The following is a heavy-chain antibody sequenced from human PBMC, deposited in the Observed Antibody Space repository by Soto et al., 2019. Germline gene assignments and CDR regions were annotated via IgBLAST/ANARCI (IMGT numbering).Heavy chain of an antibody. CDR3: ARALGIRFLEWLSADYYYYYGMDV. V-gene: IGHV6-1*01. J-gene: IGHJ6*04. D-gene: IGHD3-3*01. CDR2: TYYRSKWYN. CDR1: GDSVSSNSAA. Sequence: PSQTLSLTCAISGDSVSSNSAAWNWIRQSPSRGLEWLGRTYYRSKWYNDYAVSVKSRITINPDTSKNQFSLQLNSVTPEDTAVYYCARALGIRFLEWLSADYYYYYGMDVWRKGTTVTVSS.